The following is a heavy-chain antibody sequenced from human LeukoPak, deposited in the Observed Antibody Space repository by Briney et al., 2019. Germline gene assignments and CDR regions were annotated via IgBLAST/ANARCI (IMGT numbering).Heavy chain of an antibody. V-gene: IGHV3-11*01. Sequence: GGSLRLSCAASGFTFSDYYMSWIRQAPGKGLEWVSHISTSGNNIYYADSVKGRFTISRDNAKNSLYLQMNSLRAEDTAVYYCASFSSYYYDSSGYSPGDYWGQGTLVTVSS. CDR3: ASFSSYYYDSSGYSPGDY. D-gene: IGHD3-22*01. CDR1: GFTFSDYY. CDR2: ISTSGNNI. J-gene: IGHJ4*02.